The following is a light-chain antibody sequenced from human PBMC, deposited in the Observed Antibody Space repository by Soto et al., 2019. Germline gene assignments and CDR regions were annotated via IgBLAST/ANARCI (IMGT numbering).Light chain of an antibody. V-gene: IGKV3-20*01. Sequence: IVFRQTQGTLSLSPGERATLSCRSSQSINSNYFAWYQQKPGQAPRLLFYSASSRVSGIPDRFTASGSGTDFTLTISRLEPEDFAVYICQQDGMSPLTFGGGGIVDIK. J-gene: IGKJ4*01. CDR3: QQDGMSPLT. CDR2: SAS. CDR1: QSINSNY.